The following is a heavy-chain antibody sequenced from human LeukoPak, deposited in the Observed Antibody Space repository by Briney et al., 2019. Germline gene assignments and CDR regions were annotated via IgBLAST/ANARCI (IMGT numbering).Heavy chain of an antibody. CDR1: GYTFTSYG. D-gene: IGHD2-15*01. CDR3: ARGYCSGGSCLNWFDP. Sequence: ASVKVSCKASGYTFTSYGISWVRQAPGQGLEWMGWISAYNGNTNYAQKLQGRVTMTTDTSTSTAYMELRRLRSDDTAVYYCARGYCSGGSCLNWFDPWGQGTLVTVSS. V-gene: IGHV1-18*01. CDR2: ISAYNGNT. J-gene: IGHJ5*02.